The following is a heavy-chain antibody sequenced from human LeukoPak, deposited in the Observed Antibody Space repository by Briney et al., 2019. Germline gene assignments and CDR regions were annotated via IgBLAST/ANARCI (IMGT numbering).Heavy chain of an antibody. CDR2: ISGSGGST. CDR3: ARETMGRIAAAGDIQH. J-gene: IGHJ1*01. CDR1: GFTFSSYA. D-gene: IGHD6-13*01. Sequence: PGGSLRLSCAASGFTFSSYAMSWVRQAPGKGLEWVSAISGSGGSTYYADSVKGRFTISRDNSKNTLYLQMNSLRAEDTAVYYCARETMGRIAAAGDIQHWGQGTLVTVSS. V-gene: IGHV3-23*01.